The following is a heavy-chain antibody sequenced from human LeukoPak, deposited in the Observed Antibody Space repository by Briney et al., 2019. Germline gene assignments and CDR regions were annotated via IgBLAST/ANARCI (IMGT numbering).Heavy chain of an antibody. V-gene: IGHV3-23*01. CDR3: AKRGGYETMAAFDY. CDR2: INPSGPDT. Sequence: GGSLRLSCAASGFTFNSYAMSWVRQAPGKGLEWVSAINPSGPDTYYADSVKGRFTISRDSSKNTLYLQMSSLRAEDSAVYYCAKRGGYETMAAFDYWGQGTLVTVSS. J-gene: IGHJ4*02. D-gene: IGHD3-10*01. CDR1: GFTFNSYA.